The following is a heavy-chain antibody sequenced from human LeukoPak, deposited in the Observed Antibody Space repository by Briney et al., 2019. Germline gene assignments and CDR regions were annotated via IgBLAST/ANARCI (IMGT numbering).Heavy chain of an antibody. CDR3: ARNRIGSHGTLYRTYAFDI. CDR1: GYTFTGYY. J-gene: IGHJ3*02. D-gene: IGHD1-1*01. Sequence: GASVKVSCKASGYTFTGYYMHWVRQAPGQGLEWMGWINPNSGGTNYAQKFQGRVTMTRDTSISTAYMELSRLRSDDTAVYYCARNRIGSHGTLYRTYAFDIWGQGTMVTVSS. V-gene: IGHV1-2*02. CDR2: INPNSGGT.